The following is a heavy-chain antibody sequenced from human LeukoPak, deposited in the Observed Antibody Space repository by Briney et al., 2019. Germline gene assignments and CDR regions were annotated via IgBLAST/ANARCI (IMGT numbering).Heavy chain of an antibody. J-gene: IGHJ4*02. CDR3: ARDSLGRAATGIAMDY. V-gene: IGHV3-7*01. CDR1: GFTFSSYW. Sequence: GGSLRLSCAASGFTFSSYWMSWVRQAPGKGLEWVANIKQDGSEKYYVDSVKGRFTISRDNAKNSLYLQMNSLRAEDTAVYYCARDSLGRAATGIAMDYWGQGTLVTVSS. D-gene: IGHD6-13*01. CDR2: IKQDGSEK.